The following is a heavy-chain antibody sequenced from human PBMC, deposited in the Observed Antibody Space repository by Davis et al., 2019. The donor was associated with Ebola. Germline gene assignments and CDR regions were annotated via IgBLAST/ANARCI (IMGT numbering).Heavy chain of an antibody. CDR1: GGSISSGGYY. Sequence: MPSETLSLTCTVSGGSISSGGYYWSWIRQPPGKGLEWIGEINHSGSTNYNPSLKSRVTISVDTSKNQFSLKLSSVTAADTAVYYCASHGGATADYWGQGTLVTVSS. D-gene: IGHD1-26*01. J-gene: IGHJ4*02. CDR2: INHSGST. V-gene: IGHV4-39*07. CDR3: ASHGGATADY.